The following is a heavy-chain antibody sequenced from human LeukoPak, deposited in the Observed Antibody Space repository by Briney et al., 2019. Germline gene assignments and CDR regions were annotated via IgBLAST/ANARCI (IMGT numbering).Heavy chain of an antibody. CDR2: ISSSGTTI. V-gene: IGHV3-11*04. Sequence: GGSLRLSCAVSGFTFSDYYMSWIRQAPGKGLEWISYISSSGTTIYYADSVKGRFTISRDNAKNSLYLQMYSLRAEDTAVYYCARAPLQLWLYFDYWGQGTLVTVSS. J-gene: IGHJ4*02. D-gene: IGHD5-18*01. CDR1: GFTFSDYY. CDR3: ARAPLQLWLYFDY.